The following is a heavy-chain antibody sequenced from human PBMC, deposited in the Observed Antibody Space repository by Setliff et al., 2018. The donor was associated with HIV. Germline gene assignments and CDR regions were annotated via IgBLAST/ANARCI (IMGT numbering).Heavy chain of an antibody. D-gene: IGHD2-2*01. Sequence: GSLRLSCTASGLTFGDFWMGWVRQAPGKGLEWVANIKKDGSEERYVDSVRGRFTVSRDNAKMSLYLQMNSLRAEDTAVYYCTRTYCSSTSCYDDCWGQGTLVTVSS. CDR3: TRTYCSSTSCYDDC. CDR1: GLTFGDFW. J-gene: IGHJ4*02. CDR2: IKKDGSEE. V-gene: IGHV3-7*01.